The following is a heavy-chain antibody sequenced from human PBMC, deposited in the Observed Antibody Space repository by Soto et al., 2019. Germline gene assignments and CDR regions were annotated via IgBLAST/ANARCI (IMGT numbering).Heavy chain of an antibody. J-gene: IGHJ4*02. CDR3: SRAPYYAILTEVRWSYYFAS. V-gene: IGHV4-61*01. CDR2: IYHTGKT. D-gene: IGHD3-9*01. Sequence: PSETLSLTCDVSRTSVSSGSFYFHWIRQAPGKGLEWIGYIYHTGKTNYSPSLRSRTTISSDTSRNQFSLKVNSVTAADTAVYYCSRAPYYAILTEVRWSYYFASRGQGTQVTVSS. CDR1: RTSVSSGSFY.